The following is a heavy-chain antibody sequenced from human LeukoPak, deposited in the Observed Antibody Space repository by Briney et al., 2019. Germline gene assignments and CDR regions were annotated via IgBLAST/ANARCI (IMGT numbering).Heavy chain of an antibody. CDR2: IYPSGGST. D-gene: IGHD2-2*01. CDR3: ARGRGVVVPAAPTGDPFDI. Sequence: ASVKVSCKASGYTFTSYYMHWVRQAPGQGLEWRGIIYPSGGSTSYAQKFQGRVTMTRDTSTSTVYMELSSLTSEDTAVYYCARGRGVVVPAAPTGDPFDIWGQGTMVTVSS. V-gene: IGHV1-46*01. J-gene: IGHJ3*02. CDR1: GYTFTSYY.